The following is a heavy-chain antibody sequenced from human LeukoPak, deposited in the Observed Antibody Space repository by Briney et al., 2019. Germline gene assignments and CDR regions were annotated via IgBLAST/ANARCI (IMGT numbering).Heavy chain of an antibody. CDR2: IYCGDSAT. CDR3: ARHRRQWLPGGAFDI. J-gene: IGHJ3*02. D-gene: IGHD6-19*01. Sequence: PGESLKISCKGSGYTFTSNWIAWVRQLPGKGLEWMGIIYCGDSATRYSPSFQGQVTISADKSLSSAYLQWSSLKASDTAMYYCARHRRQWLPGGAFDIWGQGTMVTVSS. V-gene: IGHV5-51*01. CDR1: GYTFTSNW.